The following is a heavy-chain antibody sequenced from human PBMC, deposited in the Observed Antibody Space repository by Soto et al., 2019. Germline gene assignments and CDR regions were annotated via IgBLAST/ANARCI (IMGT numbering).Heavy chain of an antibody. J-gene: IGHJ4*01. CDR1: GGSISNNNW. Sequence: QVQLQESGPGLVKPSGTLSLTCTVSGGSISNNNWWSWVRQTPEKGLEWIGQIYHSGNTNYNPSLKSRVSMSVQKSKNQFSLKMNSATAADTAVYYCARFLPGFVGENEAFDFWGHGTLVTVSS. CDR2: IYHSGNT. V-gene: IGHV4-4*02. D-gene: IGHD3-3*01. CDR3: ARFLPGFVGENEAFDF.